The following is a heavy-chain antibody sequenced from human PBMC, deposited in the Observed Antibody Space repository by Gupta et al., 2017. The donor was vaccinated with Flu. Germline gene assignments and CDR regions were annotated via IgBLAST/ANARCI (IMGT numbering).Heavy chain of an antibody. J-gene: IGHJ1*01. Sequence: QVQLVQSGAEVKKPGASVKVSCKASGYTFTSYAMHWVRQAPGQRLEWMGWINAGNGNTKYSQKFPGRVTITRDTSASTAYMELSSLRSEDTAVYYCASAVAVLEYFQHWGQGTLVTVSS. CDR3: ASAVAVLEYFQH. V-gene: IGHV1-3*01. CDR1: GYTFTSYA. CDR2: INAGNGNT. D-gene: IGHD6-19*01.